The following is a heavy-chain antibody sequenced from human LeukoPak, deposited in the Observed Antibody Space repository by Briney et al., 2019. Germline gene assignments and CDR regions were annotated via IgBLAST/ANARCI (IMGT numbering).Heavy chain of an antibody. CDR2: IWYDGSNK. Sequence: PGGSLRLSCAASGFTFSSYGMHWVRQAPGKGLEWVAVIWYDGSNKYYADSVKGRFTISRDNSKNTLYLQMNILRAEDTAVYYCAKADSSGYYSTFDSWGQGTLVTVSS. CDR1: GFTFSSYG. J-gene: IGHJ4*02. V-gene: IGHV3-33*06. D-gene: IGHD3-22*01. CDR3: AKADSSGYYSTFDS.